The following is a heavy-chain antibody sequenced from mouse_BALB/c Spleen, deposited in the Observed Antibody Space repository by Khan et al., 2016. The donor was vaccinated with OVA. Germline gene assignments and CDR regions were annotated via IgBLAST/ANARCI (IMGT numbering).Heavy chain of an antibody. V-gene: IGHV5-6*01. Sequence: EVELVESGGDLVKPGGSLKLSCAASGFTFSAYGMSWVRQTPDRRLEWVATIISGGDFTYYPDSVKGRFTISIDNAKNTLYLQMSSLKSEDTAMYYCTSDLTGSFAYWGQGTLVTVS. D-gene: IGHD4-1*01. CDR3: TSDLTGSFAY. J-gene: IGHJ3*01. CDR1: GFTFSAYG. CDR2: IISGGDFT.